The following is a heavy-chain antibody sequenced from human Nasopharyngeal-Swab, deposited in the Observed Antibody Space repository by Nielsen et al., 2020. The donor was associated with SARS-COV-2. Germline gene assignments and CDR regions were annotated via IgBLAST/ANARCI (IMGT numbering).Heavy chain of an antibody. V-gene: IGHV1-8*01. CDR2: MNPNSGNT. CDR1: GYTFTSYD. D-gene: IGHD3-3*01. Sequence: ASVKVSCKASGYTFTSYDINWVRQATGQGLEWMGWMNPNSGNTGYAQKFQGRVTMTRNTSISTAYMELSSLRSEDTAVYYCARLPNYDFWSGYYAYMDVWGKGTTVTVSS. J-gene: IGHJ6*03. CDR3: ARLPNYDFWSGYYAYMDV.